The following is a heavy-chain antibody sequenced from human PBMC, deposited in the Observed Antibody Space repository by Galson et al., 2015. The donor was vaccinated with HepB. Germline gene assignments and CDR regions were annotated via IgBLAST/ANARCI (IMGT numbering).Heavy chain of an antibody. D-gene: IGHD6-13*01. V-gene: IGHV3-15*01. CDR2: IKSKTDGGTT. Sequence: SLRLSCAASGFTFSNAWMSWVRQAPGKGLEWVGRIKSKTDGGTTDYAAPVKGRFTISRDDSKNTLYLQMNSLKTEDTAVYYCTTDRKSSSWYGGYYFDYWGQGTLVTVSS. CDR1: GFTFSNAW. CDR3: TTDRKSSSWYGGYYFDY. J-gene: IGHJ4*02.